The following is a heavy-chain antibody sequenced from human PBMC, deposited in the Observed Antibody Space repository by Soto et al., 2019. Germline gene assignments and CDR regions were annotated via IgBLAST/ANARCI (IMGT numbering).Heavy chain of an antibody. V-gene: IGHV3-21*01. J-gene: IGHJ6*02. CDR1: GFTFSSYS. Sequence: PGGSLRLSCAASGFTFSSYSMNWVRQAPGKGLEWVSSISSSSSYIYYADSVKGRFTISRDNAKNSLYLQMNSLRAEDTAVYYCARVSRGSSGCRGYYYYGMDVCGQGTTVTVSS. CDR2: ISSSSSYI. CDR3: ARVSRGSSGCRGYYYYGMDV. D-gene: IGHD6-6*01.